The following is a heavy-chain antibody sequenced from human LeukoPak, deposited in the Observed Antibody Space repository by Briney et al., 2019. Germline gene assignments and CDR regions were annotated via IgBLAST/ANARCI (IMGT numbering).Heavy chain of an antibody. CDR1: GFTFSSYA. Sequence: GGSLRLSCAASGFTFSSYAMSWVRQAPGKGLERVSDISRSGGSTYYADSVKGRFTISRDNSKNTLYLQMNSLRAEDTAIYYCAKDLLPDADYYDSSGYDYWGQGTLVTVSS. V-gene: IGHV3-23*01. CDR3: AKDLLPDADYYDSSGYDY. CDR2: ISRSGGST. J-gene: IGHJ4*02. D-gene: IGHD3-22*01.